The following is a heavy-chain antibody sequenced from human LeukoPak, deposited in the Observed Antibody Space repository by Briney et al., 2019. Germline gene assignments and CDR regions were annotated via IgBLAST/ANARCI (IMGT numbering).Heavy chain of an antibody. V-gene: IGHV4-4*02. CDR1: GGSISSSNW. D-gene: IGHD6-25*01. Sequence: PSGTLSLTCAVSGGSISSSNWWSWVRQPPGKGLEWIGEIYHSGSTNYNPSLKSRVTISVDKSKNQFSLKLSSVTAADTAVYYCARRARGRLRSYGMDVWGQGTTVTVSS. J-gene: IGHJ6*02. CDR2: IYHSGST. CDR3: ARRARGRLRSYGMDV.